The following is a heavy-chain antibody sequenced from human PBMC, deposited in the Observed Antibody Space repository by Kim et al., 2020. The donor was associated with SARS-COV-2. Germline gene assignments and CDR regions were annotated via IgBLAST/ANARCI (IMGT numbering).Heavy chain of an antibody. Sequence: ASVKVSCKASGYTFTSYAMNWVRQAPGQGLEWMGWINTNTGNPTYAQGFTGRFVFTLDTSVSTAYLQISSLKSEDTAVYYCAMVVAATVLPYEYWGQGTLVTVSS. CDR2: INTNTGNP. V-gene: IGHV7-4-1*02. D-gene: IGHD2-15*01. CDR3: AMVVAATVLPYEY. J-gene: IGHJ4*02. CDR1: GYTFTSYA.